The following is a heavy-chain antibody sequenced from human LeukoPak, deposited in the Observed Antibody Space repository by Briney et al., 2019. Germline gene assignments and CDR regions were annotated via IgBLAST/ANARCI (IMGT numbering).Heavy chain of an antibody. V-gene: IGHV7-4-1*02. CDR2: INTNTGNP. D-gene: IGHD6-19*01. J-gene: IGHJ3*02. CDR3: ARAHGPQWAFDI. CDR1: GYTFTSYG. Sequence: ASVKVSCKASGYTFTSYGIHWVRQAPGQGLDWVGWINTNTGNPTYAQGFTGRFVFSLETSVSTSYLQITSLKAEDTAVYYCARAHGPQWAFDIWGQGTAVTVSS.